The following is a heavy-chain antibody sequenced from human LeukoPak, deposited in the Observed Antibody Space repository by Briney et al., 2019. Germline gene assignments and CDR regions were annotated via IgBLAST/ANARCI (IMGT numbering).Heavy chain of an antibody. CDR1: GFTVSSNY. J-gene: IGHJ4*02. V-gene: IGHV3-53*01. D-gene: IGHD1-7*01. Sequence: PGGFLRLSCAASGFTVSSNYMSWVRQAPGKGLEWVSVIYSSDSTYYADSVKGRFTISRDNSKNTLYLQMNSLRAEDTAVYYCARGNWNYPFDYWGQGTLVTVSS. CDR3: ARGNWNYPFDY. CDR2: IYSSDST.